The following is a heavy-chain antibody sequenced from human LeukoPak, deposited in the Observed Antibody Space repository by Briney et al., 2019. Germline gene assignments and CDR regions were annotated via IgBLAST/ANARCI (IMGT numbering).Heavy chain of an antibody. V-gene: IGHV3-48*03. CDR2: ISSSGSTI. CDR1: GFTFSSYE. D-gene: IGHD3-3*01. CDR3: ARTYPDYDFWSGYCRGAYYFDY. J-gene: IGHJ4*02. Sequence: GGSLRLSCAASGFTFSSYEMNWVRQAPGKGLEWVSYISSSGSTIYYAGSVKGRFTISRDNAKNSLYLQMNSLRAEDTAVYYCARTYPDYDFWSGYCRGAYYFDYWGQGTLVTVSS.